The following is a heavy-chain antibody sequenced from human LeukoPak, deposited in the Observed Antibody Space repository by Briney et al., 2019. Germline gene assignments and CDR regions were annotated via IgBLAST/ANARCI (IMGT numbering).Heavy chain of an antibody. CDR2: IAPISGTP. D-gene: IGHD3-10*01. Sequence: ASVKVSCKASGYTFTHFAISWLRQAPGQGLEWMGGIAPISGTPVYAQKFQDRVNITADTSTNTAYMEMSSLTSEDTAMYYCAREGEYYAESGNLIDAADVWGQGTMVIVSA. J-gene: IGHJ3*01. V-gene: IGHV1-69*06. CDR1: GYTFTHFA. CDR3: AREGEYYAESGNLIDAADV.